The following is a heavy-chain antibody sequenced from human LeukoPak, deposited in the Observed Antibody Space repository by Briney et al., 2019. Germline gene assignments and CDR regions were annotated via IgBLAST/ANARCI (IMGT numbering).Heavy chain of an antibody. CDR2: ISYDGGNK. V-gene: IGHV3-30*04. CDR3: ARQRYPVPFFAS. J-gene: IGHJ4*02. CDR1: GFTFSSYA. Sequence: GGSLRLSCAASGFTFSSYAMHWVRQAPGKGLEWVAVISYDGGNKYYADSVKGRFTISRDNSKNTLYLQMNSLRAEDTAVYYCARQRYPVPFFASWGPGTPVTVSS. D-gene: IGHD2-15*01.